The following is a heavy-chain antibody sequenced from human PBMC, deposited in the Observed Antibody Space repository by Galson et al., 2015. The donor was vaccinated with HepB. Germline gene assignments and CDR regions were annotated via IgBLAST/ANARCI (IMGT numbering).Heavy chain of an antibody. CDR1: FSSYG. Sequence: FSSYGMHWVRQAPGKGLEWVAVISYDGSNKYYADSVKGRFTISRNNSKNTLYLQMNSLRAEDTAVYYCARANDYGDYVYDYWGQGTLVTVSS. CDR3: ARANDYGDYVYDY. J-gene: IGHJ4*02. CDR2: ISYDGSNK. V-gene: IGHV3-30*03. D-gene: IGHD4-17*01.